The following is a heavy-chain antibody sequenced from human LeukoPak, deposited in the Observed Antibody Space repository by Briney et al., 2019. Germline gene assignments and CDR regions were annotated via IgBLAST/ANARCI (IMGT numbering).Heavy chain of an antibody. V-gene: IGHV3-7*01. CDR2: IKQDGSEK. CDR3: ARDGGQLWLRDAFDI. D-gene: IGHD5-18*01. J-gene: IGHJ3*02. CDR1: GFTFSSYW. Sequence: GGSLRLSCAASGFTFSSYWMSWARQAPGKGLEWVANIKQDGSEKYYVDSVKGRFTISRDNAKNSLYLQMNSLRAEDTAVYYCARDGGQLWLRDAFDIWGQGTMVTVSS.